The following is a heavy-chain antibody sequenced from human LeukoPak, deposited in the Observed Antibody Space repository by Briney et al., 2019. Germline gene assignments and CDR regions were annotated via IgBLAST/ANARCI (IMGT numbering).Heavy chain of an antibody. CDR1: GGSFSGYY. CDR2: INHSGST. Sequence: SETLSLTCAVYGGSFSGYYWSWIRQPPGKGLEWIGEINHSGSTNYNPSLKSRVTISVETSKNQFSLKLSSVTAADTAVYYCARGNTYCTNGVCYKSYFDYWGQGTLVTVSS. CDR3: ARGNTYCTNGVCYKSYFDY. V-gene: IGHV4-34*01. J-gene: IGHJ4*02. D-gene: IGHD2-8*01.